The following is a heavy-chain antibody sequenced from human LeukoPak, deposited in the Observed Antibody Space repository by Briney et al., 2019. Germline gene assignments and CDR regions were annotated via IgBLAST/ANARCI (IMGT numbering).Heavy chain of an antibody. CDR1: GGSFSGYY. Sequence: SETLSLTCAVYGGSFSGYYWSWIRQPPGKGLEWIGEINHSGSTNYNPSLKSRVTISVDTSKNQFSLKLSSVTAADTAVYYCATRCGSCSSGDYWGQGTLVTVSS. CDR2: INHSGST. J-gene: IGHJ4*02. V-gene: IGHV4-34*01. D-gene: IGHD2-15*01. CDR3: ATRCGSCSSGDY.